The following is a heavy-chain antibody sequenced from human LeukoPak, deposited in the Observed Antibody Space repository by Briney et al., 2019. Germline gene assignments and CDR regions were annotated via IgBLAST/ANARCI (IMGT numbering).Heavy chain of an antibody. CDR1: GFTFSSYA. J-gene: IGHJ6*03. CDR3: AKWPPNYYYYYMDV. V-gene: IGHV3-23*01. Sequence: GGSLRLSCAASGFTFSSYAMSWVRQAPGKGLEGVSAISGSGGSTYYADSVKGRFTISRDNSKNTLYLQMNSLRAEDTAVYYCAKWPPNYYYYYMDVWGKGTTVTVSS. CDR2: ISGSGGST.